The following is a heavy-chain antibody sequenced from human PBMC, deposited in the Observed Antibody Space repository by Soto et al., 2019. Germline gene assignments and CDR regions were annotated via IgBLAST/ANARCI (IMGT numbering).Heavy chain of an antibody. CDR3: ASMNVVAAENAFDI. V-gene: IGHV3-21*01. Sequence: GSLRLSCAASGFTFSSYSMNRVRQAPGKGLEWVTCISSSSSHIYYVDSVKGRFTISRDNAKNSLYLQMNSLRVEDTAVYYCASMNVVAAENAFDIWGQGTLVTVSS. D-gene: IGHD2-21*01. CDR1: GFTFSSYS. CDR2: ISSSSSHI. J-gene: IGHJ4*02.